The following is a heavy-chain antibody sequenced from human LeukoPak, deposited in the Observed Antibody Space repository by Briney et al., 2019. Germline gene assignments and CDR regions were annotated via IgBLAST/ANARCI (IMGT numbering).Heavy chain of an antibody. D-gene: IGHD2-15*01. CDR3: ARENSLYCSGGSCYSPDY. Sequence: PGGSLRLSCAASGLTFSSYYLHWVRQAPGKGLEWVAFIRHDGSDKYYADSVKGRFTISRDNSKNTLYLQMNSLRAEDTAVYYCARENSLYCSGGSCYSPDYWGQGTLVTVSS. V-gene: IGHV3-30*02. J-gene: IGHJ4*02. CDR2: IRHDGSDK. CDR1: GLTFSSYY.